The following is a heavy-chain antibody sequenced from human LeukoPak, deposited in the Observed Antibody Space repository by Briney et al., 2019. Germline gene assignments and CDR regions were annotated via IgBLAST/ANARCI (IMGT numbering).Heavy chain of an antibody. V-gene: IGHV4-34*01. J-gene: IGHJ4*02. Sequence: SETLSLTCAVYGGSFSGYYWTWIRQSPGKGLEWIGEVTDSGRTKYNPSLKSRLTISADKSKSQFSLKLTSVTAADTAVYYCARGRQDTSMVVVIHTDAQYYLDYWGQGTPVIVSS. CDR2: VTDSGRT. D-gene: IGHD2-21*01. CDR1: GGSFSGYY. CDR3: ARGRQDTSMVVVIHTDAQYYLDY.